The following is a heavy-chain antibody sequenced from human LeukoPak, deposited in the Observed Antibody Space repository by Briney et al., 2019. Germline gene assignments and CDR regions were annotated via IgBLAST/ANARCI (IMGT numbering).Heavy chain of an antibody. CDR3: ARWGKYYYDSSGYYY. CDR2: IHPNSGGT. Sequence: SVKVSCTASGYTFTGYYMHWVRQAPGQGLEWMGWIHPNSGGTKHAQRFQGRVTVTRDTSISTVYMELSRLRSDDTAVYYCARWGKYYYDSSGYYYWGQGTLVSVSS. V-gene: IGHV1-2*02. D-gene: IGHD3-22*01. J-gene: IGHJ4*02. CDR1: GYTFTGYY.